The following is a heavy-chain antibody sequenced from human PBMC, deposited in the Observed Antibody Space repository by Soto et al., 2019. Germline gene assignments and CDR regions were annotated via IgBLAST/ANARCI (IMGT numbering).Heavy chain of an antibody. Sequence: GGSLRLSCAASGFTLSIYSMNWVRQAPGKGLEWVADITTSSSFRFYSDSVKGRFTISRDDAKNSIYLQMNSLRADDTGVYYCARDLGLALAFLTIVFWGRGTLVTVSS. CDR1: GFTLSIYS. CDR3: ARDLGLALAFLTIVF. D-gene: IGHD2-15*01. V-gene: IGHV3-21*01. CDR2: ITTSSSFR. J-gene: IGHJ4*02.